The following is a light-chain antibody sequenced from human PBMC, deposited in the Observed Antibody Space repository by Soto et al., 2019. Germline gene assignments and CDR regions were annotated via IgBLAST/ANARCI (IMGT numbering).Light chain of an antibody. CDR1: QSVSSSY. CDR3: QQYGSSPYT. J-gene: IGKJ2*01. Sequence: EIVLTQSPGTLSLSPGERATLSCRASQSVSSSYLAWYQQKPGQAPGLLIYGASSRATGIPDRFSGSGSGKDFPLTISRLEAEDSAVYYCQQYGSSPYTFGQGTKLEIK. V-gene: IGKV3-20*01. CDR2: GAS.